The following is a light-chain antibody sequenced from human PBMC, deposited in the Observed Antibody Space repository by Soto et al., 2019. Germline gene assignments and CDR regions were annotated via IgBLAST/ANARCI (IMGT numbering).Light chain of an antibody. V-gene: IGLV2-8*01. CDR3: SSYAGGDNHYV. CDR2: EVT. Sequence: SVLTQPPSPTGSPGQSVTISCTGTSSDVGHYNSVSWYQQHPGKAPKLVIYEVTKRPSGVPDRFSGSKSGNTASLTVSGLQAEDEADYYCSSYAGGDNHYVFGTGTKVTVL. CDR1: SSDVGHYNS. J-gene: IGLJ1*01.